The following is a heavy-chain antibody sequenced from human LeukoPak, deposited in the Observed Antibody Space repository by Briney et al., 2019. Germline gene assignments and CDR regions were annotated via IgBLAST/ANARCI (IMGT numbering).Heavy chain of an antibody. J-gene: IGHJ6*02. CDR2: ISYDGSNK. D-gene: IGHD6-6*01. Sequence: PGRSLRLSCAASGFTFSSYAMHWVRQAPGKGLEWVAVISYDGSNKYYADSVKGRSTISRDNSKNTLYLQMNSLRAEDTAVYYCARESGIAARYYYYGMDVWGQGTTVTVSS. V-gene: IGHV3-30*04. CDR1: GFTFSSYA. CDR3: ARESGIAARYYYYGMDV.